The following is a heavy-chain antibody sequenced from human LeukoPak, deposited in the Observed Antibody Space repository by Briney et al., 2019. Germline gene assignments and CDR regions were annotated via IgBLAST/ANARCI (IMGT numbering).Heavy chain of an antibody. CDR1: GGSISSSSYY. D-gene: IGHD3-22*01. V-gene: IGHV4-39*01. J-gene: IGHJ4*02. Sequence: SETLSLTCTVSGGSISSSSYYWGWIRQPPGKGLEWIGSIYYSGSTYYNPSLKSRVTISVDTSKNQFSLKLSSVTAADTAVYYCARGLYYYDSSSGNDYWGQGTLVTVSS. CDR3: ARGLYYYDSSSGNDY. CDR2: IYYSGST.